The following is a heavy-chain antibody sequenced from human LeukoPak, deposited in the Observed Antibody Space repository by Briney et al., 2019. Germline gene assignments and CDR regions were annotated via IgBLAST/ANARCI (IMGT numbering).Heavy chain of an antibody. CDR3: ARDGPKTDIAARPCWFDP. Sequence: GRSLRLSCAASGFTFSSYGMHWVRQAPGKGLEWVAVIWYDGSNKYYADSVKGRLTISRDNSKNTLYLQMNSLGAEDTAVHYRARDGPKTDIAARPCWFDPWGQGTLVTVSS. D-gene: IGHD6-6*01. CDR2: IWYDGSNK. J-gene: IGHJ5*02. V-gene: IGHV3-33*01. CDR1: GFTFSSYG.